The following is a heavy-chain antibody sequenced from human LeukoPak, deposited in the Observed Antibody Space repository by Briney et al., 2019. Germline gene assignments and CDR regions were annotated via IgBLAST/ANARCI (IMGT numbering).Heavy chain of an antibody. J-gene: IGHJ4*02. CDR3: ARALATLNPSDY. CDR1: GFTFSSYS. Sequence: PGGSLRLSCAASGFTFSSYSMNWVRQAPGKGLEWVSSIRSMSGYIFYADSVKGRFTISRDNAKNSLYLQMNSLRAEDTAVYCCARALATLNPSDYWGQGTLVTVSS. D-gene: IGHD5-24*01. V-gene: IGHV3-21*01. CDR2: IRSMSGYI.